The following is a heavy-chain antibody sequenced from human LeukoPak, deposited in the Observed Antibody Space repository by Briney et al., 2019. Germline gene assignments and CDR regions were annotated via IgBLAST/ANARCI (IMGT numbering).Heavy chain of an antibody. Sequence: SETLSLTWTISGGSITTSPYYWGWIRQSPGKGLEWIGSMYYSGSTYYNPSLKSRVTISGDTSKNQLSLKLRSVTAADTAMYYCGREVVKEIGGWVDSWGQGTLVTVSS. CDR1: GGSITTSPYY. V-gene: IGHV4-39*07. CDR2: MYYSGST. J-gene: IGHJ4*02. CDR3: GREVVKEIGGWVDS. D-gene: IGHD6-19*01.